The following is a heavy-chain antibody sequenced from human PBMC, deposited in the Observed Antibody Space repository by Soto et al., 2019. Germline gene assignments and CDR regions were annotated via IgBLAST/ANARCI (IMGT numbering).Heavy chain of an antibody. CDR3: AKAPYSSSPEFDY. Sequence: PGGSLRLSCAASGFIFTNYAMTWVRQGPGKGLEWVSAISANGGGTYYTDSVKGRFTISRDNSKNMLYLQMNSLRAEDTAIYYCAKAPYSSSPEFDYWGQGALVTVSS. CDR1: GFIFTNYA. CDR2: ISANGGGT. V-gene: IGHV3-23*01. D-gene: IGHD6-6*01. J-gene: IGHJ4*02.